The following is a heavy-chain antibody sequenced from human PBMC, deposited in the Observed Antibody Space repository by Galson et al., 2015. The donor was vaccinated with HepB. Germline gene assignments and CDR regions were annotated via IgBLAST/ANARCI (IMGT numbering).Heavy chain of an antibody. V-gene: IGHV3-74*01. CDR1: GFTFSNYW. CDR2: MSGDGTSI. CDR3: AGMADYDSSGYYGFFPL. J-gene: IGHJ1*01. D-gene: IGHD3-22*01. Sequence: SLRLSCAASGFTFSNYWMNWVRQAPGKGLVWVSRMSGDGTSIDYADSVKGRFTISRDNAKNTVHLQMNGLRAEDTALYYCAGMADYDSSGYYGFFPLWGQGTLVTVSS.